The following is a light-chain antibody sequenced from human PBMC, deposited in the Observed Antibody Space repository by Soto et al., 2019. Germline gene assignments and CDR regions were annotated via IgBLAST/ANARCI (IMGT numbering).Light chain of an antibody. V-gene: IGKV3-15*01. Sequence: EIVMTQSPATLSVSPGKRATLSCRASQSVSSNLAWYQQKPGQAPRLLIFGASTRATGIPARFSGSGSGTEFTLTISSLQSEDFAVYYCQQYNNWPQTFGQGTKVDIK. CDR3: QQYNNWPQT. J-gene: IGKJ1*01. CDR1: QSVSSN. CDR2: GAS.